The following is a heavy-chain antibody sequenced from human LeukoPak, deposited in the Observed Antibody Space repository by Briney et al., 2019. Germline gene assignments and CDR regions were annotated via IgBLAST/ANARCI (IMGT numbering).Heavy chain of an antibody. CDR2: TYYRSRWFT. Sequence: SQTLSLTCAISGDSVSSNNAAWNWIRQSPSRGLEWLGRTYYRSRWFTDYALSVKSRITINPDTSRNQFSLQLNSVSPENTAVYYCVRGSALDIWGQGTMVTVSS. J-gene: IGHJ3*02. V-gene: IGHV6-1*01. CDR1: GDSVSSNNAA. CDR3: VRGSALDI.